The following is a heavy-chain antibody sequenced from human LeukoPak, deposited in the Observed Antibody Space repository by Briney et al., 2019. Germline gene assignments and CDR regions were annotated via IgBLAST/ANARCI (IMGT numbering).Heavy chain of an antibody. J-gene: IGHJ4*02. CDR2: INPNSGVT. Sequence: AASVKVSCKASGYTFTGYYIYWVRQAPGQGLEWMGWINPNSGVTNYAQKFQGRATMTRDTSISTAYLELSRLRSDDTAVYYCASGLWVTAIEEGPIGNNDYWGQGTLVTVSS. CDR1: GYTFTGYY. CDR3: ASGLWVTAIEEGPIGNNDY. D-gene: IGHD2-21*02. V-gene: IGHV1-2*02.